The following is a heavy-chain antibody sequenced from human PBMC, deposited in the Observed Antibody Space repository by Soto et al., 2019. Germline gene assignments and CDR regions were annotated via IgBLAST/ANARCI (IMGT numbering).Heavy chain of an antibody. D-gene: IGHD1-26*01. CDR3: AKSSVTGALDS. V-gene: IGHV4-34*01. Sequence: SETLSLTCAVFGGSFNSYYWNWIRQPPGRGLEWIGEIYYSGSTNYNASLKSRVTISVDRSKNQISLHLTSVTAADTAVYYCAKSSVTGALDSWGQGTPVTVYS. J-gene: IGHJ4*02. CDR2: IYYSGST. CDR1: GGSFNSYY.